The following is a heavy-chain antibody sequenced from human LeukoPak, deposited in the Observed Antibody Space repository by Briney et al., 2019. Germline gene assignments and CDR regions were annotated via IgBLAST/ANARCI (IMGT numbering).Heavy chain of an antibody. D-gene: IGHD1-20*01. CDR3: ARGTLNWNDGGAYLYHYGLDV. CDR2: IIPMFGTA. Sequence: ASVKVFCKASGGTFRSHAINWVRQAPGQGLEWMGGIIPMFGTANYAQNFQGRVTITADDSTTTAYMQLSGLRSDDAAVYYCARGTLNWNDGGAYLYHYGLDVWGQGTTVSVSS. J-gene: IGHJ6*02. V-gene: IGHV1-69*13. CDR1: GGTFRSHA.